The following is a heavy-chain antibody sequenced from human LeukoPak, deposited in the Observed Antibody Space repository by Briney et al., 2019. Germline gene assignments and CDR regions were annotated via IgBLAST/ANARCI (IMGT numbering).Heavy chain of an antibody. CDR3: AAIEIYCSGGSCQTFAFDI. CDR2: FDPEDGET. D-gene: IGHD2-15*01. CDR1: GYTPTELS. Sequence: VASVKVSCKVSGYTPTELSMHWVRQAPGKGLEWMGGFDPEDGETIYAQKFQGRVTMTEDTSTDTAYMELSSLRSEDTAVYYCAAIEIYCSGGSCQTFAFDIWGQGTMVTVSS. J-gene: IGHJ3*02. V-gene: IGHV1-24*01.